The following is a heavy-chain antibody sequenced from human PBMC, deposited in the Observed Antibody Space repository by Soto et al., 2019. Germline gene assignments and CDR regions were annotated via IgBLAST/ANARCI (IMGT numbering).Heavy chain of an antibody. CDR2: SYSTGGT. V-gene: IGHV3-23*01. CDR3: AKVKETYYYYMDV. Sequence: GGSLRLSCAASGFTLGKYTMGWVRQAPGKGLEWVAESYSTGGTEYADSVKGRFTISRDNSKNTLYLQMNSLRAEDTAVYYCAKVKETYYYYMDVWGKGTTVTVSS. CDR1: GFTLGKYT. J-gene: IGHJ6*03.